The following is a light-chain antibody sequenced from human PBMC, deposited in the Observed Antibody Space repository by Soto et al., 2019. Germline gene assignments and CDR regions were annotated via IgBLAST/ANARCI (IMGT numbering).Light chain of an antibody. CDR2: EVS. CDR1: SGDVGGYYY. CDR3: SSYTAGGTI. J-gene: IGLJ1*01. Sequence: QSVLTQPASVSGSPGQSITISCTGTSGDVGGYYYVSWYQQLPGKAPKLMISEVSNRPSGFSNRFSGSKSGNTASLTISGLQAEDEADYYCSSYTAGGTIFGTGTKVTVL. V-gene: IGLV2-14*01.